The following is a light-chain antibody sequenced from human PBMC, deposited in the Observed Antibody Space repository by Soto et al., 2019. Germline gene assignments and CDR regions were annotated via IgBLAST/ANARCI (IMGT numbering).Light chain of an antibody. V-gene: IGKV3-11*01. CDR2: DAS. CDR3: QQRSNWPPIT. CDR1: QGVKTF. J-gene: IGKJ5*01. Sequence: EIVLTQSPATLSLSPGERATLSCRASQGVKTFLVWYQQRPGQAPRLLIHDASHRAAGSPARFSGSGFGTDFTLTISSLEPEDAAVYYCQQRSNWPPITFGQGTRLEIK.